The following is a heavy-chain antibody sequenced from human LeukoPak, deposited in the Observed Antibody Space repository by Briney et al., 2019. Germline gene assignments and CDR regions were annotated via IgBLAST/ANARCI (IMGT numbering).Heavy chain of an antibody. J-gene: IGHJ4*02. CDR2: ISSDGSST. Sequence: GGSLRLSCAASGVSFSSYWMHWVRQAPGKGLVWVSRISSDGSSTIYADSVKGRFTISRDNAKNTLYLQMNSLRAEDTAVYYCARLGSGSTLDCWGQGILVTVSS. CDR3: ARLGSGSTLDC. V-gene: IGHV3-74*01. D-gene: IGHD3-10*01. CDR1: GVSFSSYW.